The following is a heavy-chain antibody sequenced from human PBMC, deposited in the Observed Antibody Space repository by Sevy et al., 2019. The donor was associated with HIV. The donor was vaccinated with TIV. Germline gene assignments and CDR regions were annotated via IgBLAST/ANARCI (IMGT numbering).Heavy chain of an antibody. Sequence: SENLSLTCTVSGGSISSSSYYWGWIRQPPGKGLEWIGSIYYSGSTYYNPSLKSRVTISVDTSKNQFSLKLSSVTAADTAVYYCARSVDTAMVDYWGQGTLVTVSS. CDR1: GGSISSSSYY. V-gene: IGHV4-39*01. J-gene: IGHJ4*02. CDR2: IYYSGST. D-gene: IGHD5-18*01. CDR3: ARSVDTAMVDY.